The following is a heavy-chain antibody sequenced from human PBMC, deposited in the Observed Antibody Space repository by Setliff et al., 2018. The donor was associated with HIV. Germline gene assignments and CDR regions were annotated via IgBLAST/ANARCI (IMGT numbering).Heavy chain of an antibody. V-gene: IGHV3-7*03. CDR1: GFTFSSYW. Sequence: PGESLKISCAASGFTFSSYWMSWVRQAPGKGLEWMANIKQDGSEKYYVDSVKGRFTISRDNAKNSLYLQMNSLRAEDTAVYYCARGDFYDSSGYFTDAFDSWGQGTMVTVSS. J-gene: IGHJ3*02. CDR3: ARGDFYDSSGYFTDAFDS. D-gene: IGHD3-22*01. CDR2: IKQDGSEK.